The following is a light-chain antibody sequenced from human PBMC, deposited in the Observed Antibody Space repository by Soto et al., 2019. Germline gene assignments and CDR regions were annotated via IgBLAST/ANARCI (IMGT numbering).Light chain of an antibody. Sequence: DIQMTQSPSSLSASVGDRVTITCRESQGISNYLAWYQQKPGKVPKLLIYAASTLQSGVPSRFSGSGSGTAFTLTISSLQPEDVATYYCQKYHGPSRTFGQGTKVEIK. CDR1: QGISNY. V-gene: IGKV1-27*01. CDR3: QKYHGPSRT. CDR2: AAS. J-gene: IGKJ1*01.